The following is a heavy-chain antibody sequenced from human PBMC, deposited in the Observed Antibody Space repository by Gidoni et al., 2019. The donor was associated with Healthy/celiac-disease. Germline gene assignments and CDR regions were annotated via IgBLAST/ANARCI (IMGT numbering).Heavy chain of an antibody. V-gene: IGHV3-7*01. Sequence: EVQLVESGGGLVQPGGSLRPPCPASGFTFVSFWMSWVRQAPGKGLEWVANIKQDGSEKYYVDSVKGRFTISRDNAKNSLYLQMNSLRAEDTAVYYCVRPVVVPAAIIGEHNWFDPWGQGTLVTVSS. J-gene: IGHJ5*02. CDR1: GFTFVSFW. D-gene: IGHD2-2*02. CDR2: IKQDGSEK. CDR3: VRPVVVPAAIIGEHNWFDP.